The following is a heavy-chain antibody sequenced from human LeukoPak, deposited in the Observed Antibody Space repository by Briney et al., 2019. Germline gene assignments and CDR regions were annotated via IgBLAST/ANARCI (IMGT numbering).Heavy chain of an antibody. CDR3: AVGSGWFRY. CDR2: INHSGST. D-gene: IGHD6-19*01. J-gene: IGHJ4*02. V-gene: IGHV4/OR15-8*01. Sequence: PSETLSLTCVVFGDSISSNNNWSWIRQPPGKGLEWIGEINHSGSTNYNPSLKSRVTISVDTSKNQFSLKLSSVTAADTAVYYCAVGSGWFRYWGQGTLVTVSS. CDR1: GDSISSNNN.